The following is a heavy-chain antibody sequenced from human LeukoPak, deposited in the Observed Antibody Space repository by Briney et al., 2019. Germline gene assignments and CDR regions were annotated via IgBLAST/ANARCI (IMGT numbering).Heavy chain of an antibody. Sequence: SETLSLTCAVYGGSFSGYYWSWIRQPPGKGLEWIGEINHSGSTNYNPSLKSRVTISVDTSKNQFSLKLSSVTAADTAVYYCARGPLDTAMVKSFQHWGQGTLVTVSS. CDR1: GGSFSGYY. V-gene: IGHV4-34*01. CDR2: INHSGST. J-gene: IGHJ1*01. CDR3: ARGPLDTAMVKSFQH. D-gene: IGHD5-18*01.